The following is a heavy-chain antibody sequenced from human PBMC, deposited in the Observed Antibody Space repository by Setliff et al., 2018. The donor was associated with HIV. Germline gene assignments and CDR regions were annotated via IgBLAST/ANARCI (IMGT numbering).Heavy chain of an antibody. D-gene: IGHD3-10*01. J-gene: IGHJ6*03. V-gene: IGHV4-59*12. CDR3: ARVAMVRGVIPPDFDYYYYYMDV. Sequence: LETLSLTCTVSGGSISSSYWSWIRQPPGKGLEWIGEINHSGSTNYNPSLKSRVTMSVDTSKNQFSLKLSSATAADTAVYYCARVAMVRGVIPPDFDYYYYYMDVWGKGTTVTVSS. CDR2: INHSGST. CDR1: GGSISSSY.